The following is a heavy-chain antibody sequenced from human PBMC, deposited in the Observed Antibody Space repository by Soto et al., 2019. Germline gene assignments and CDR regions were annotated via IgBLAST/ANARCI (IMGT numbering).Heavy chain of an antibody. CDR1: GASISNDNW. D-gene: IGHD6-19*01. CDR2: IYHSGST. V-gene: IGHV4-4*02. Sequence: SETLSLTCDVSGASISNDNWWSWVRQPLGKGLEWIGEIYHSGSTNYNPSLKSRVTISVDKSKNQFSLKLSSVTAADTAVYYCAKDLGVAVSARRAFDIWGQGTMVTVSS. CDR3: AKDLGVAVSARRAFDI. J-gene: IGHJ3*02.